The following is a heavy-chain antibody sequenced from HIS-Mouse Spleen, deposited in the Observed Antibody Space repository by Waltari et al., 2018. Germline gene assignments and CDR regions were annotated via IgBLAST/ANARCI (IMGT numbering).Heavy chain of an antibody. D-gene: IGHD6-13*01. V-gene: IGHV4-39*07. CDR1: GGSISSRSYY. CDR2: IYYSGST. Sequence: QLQLQESGPGLVKPSETLSLTCTVSGGSISSRSYYCGWIRLPPGKGLEWIGSIYYSGSTYYNPSLKSRVTISVDTSKNQFSLKLSSVTAADTAVYYCAREIPYSSSWYDWYFDLWGRGTLVTVSS. J-gene: IGHJ2*01. CDR3: AREIPYSSSWYDWYFDL.